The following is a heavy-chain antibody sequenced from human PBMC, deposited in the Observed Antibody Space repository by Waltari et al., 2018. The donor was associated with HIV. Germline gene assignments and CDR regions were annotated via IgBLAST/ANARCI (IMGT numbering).Heavy chain of an antibody. J-gene: IGHJ3*01. CDR1: GLLFTDFA. CDR2: IRGGGET. V-gene: IGHV3-23*01. CDR3: VKDSGRAADVFDL. Sequence: QLLESGGGLVEPGGSLRLSCAASGLLFTDFAMDWVRQAPGKGLEWVSAIRGGGETFYADSVKGRFTSSRDNSKNTLYLQMNSLRADDAAVYYCVKDSGRAADVFDLWGQGTMVTVSS. D-gene: IGHD3-10*01.